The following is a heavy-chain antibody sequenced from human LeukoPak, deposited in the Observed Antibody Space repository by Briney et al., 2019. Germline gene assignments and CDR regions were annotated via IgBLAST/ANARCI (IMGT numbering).Heavy chain of an antibody. V-gene: IGHV3-9*01. CDR2: ITWNSGNI. J-gene: IGHJ4*02. D-gene: IGHD6-19*01. CDR1: GFTFSSYS. Sequence: GGSLRLSCAASGFTFSSYSMNWVRQAPGKGLEWVSGITWNSGNIGYADSVKGRFTISRDNAKNSLYLEMNNLRIEDTALYYCVKGAASGWYYLDSWGQGTRVTVSS. CDR3: VKGAASGWYYLDS.